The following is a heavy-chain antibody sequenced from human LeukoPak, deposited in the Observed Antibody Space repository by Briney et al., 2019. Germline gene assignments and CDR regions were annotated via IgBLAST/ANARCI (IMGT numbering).Heavy chain of an antibody. CDR2: IYYSGST. D-gene: IGHD1-26*01. J-gene: IGHJ1*01. CDR1: GGSISSSSYY. CDR3: ASAPLGELPPGYFQH. Sequence: SETLSLTCTVSGGSISSSSYYWGWSRQPPGKGLEWIGSIYYSGSTYYNPSLKSRVTISVDTSKNQFSLKLSSVTAADTAVYYCASAPLGELPPGYFQHWGQGTLVTVSS. V-gene: IGHV4-39*01.